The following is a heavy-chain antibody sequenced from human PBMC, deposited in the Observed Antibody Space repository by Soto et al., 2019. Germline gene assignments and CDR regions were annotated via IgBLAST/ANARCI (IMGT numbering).Heavy chain of an antibody. CDR1: GYTFTSYY. J-gene: IGHJ6*02. V-gene: IGHV1-46*01. D-gene: IGHD4-17*01. CDR3: ARDPTVTTRSYYYYYGMDV. CDR2: INPSGGST. Sequence: ASVKVSCTASGYTFTSYYMHWVRQAPRQGLEWMGIINPSGGSTSYAQKFQGRVTMTRDTSTSTVYMELSSLRSEDTAVYYCARDPTVTTRSYYYYYGMDVWGQGTTVTVSS.